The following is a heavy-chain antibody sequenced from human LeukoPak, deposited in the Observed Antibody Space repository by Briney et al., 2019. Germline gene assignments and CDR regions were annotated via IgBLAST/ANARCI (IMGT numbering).Heavy chain of an antibody. CDR1: GGSISGYY. Sequence: SETLSLTCTVSGGSISGYYWSWIRQPPGEGLEWIGYIYYSGTTDYSPSHRSRVTMSVDTSKSQFSLKLSSVTAADTAVYYCARMGAIAGASANPDHWGQGTLVTVSS. V-gene: IGHV4-59*01. CDR3: ARMGAIAGASANPDH. D-gene: IGHD4/OR15-4a*01. CDR2: IYYSGTT. J-gene: IGHJ4*02.